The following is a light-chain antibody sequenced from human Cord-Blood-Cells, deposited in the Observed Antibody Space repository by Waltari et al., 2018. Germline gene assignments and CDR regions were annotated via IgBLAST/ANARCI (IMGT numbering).Light chain of an antibody. CDR3: QQRSNWPIT. V-gene: IGKV3-11*01. J-gene: IGKJ5*01. Sequence: EIVLTQSPATLSLSPGDRATLSCRASQSVSSYLAWYQQNPGQAPRLLIYDASNRATGIPARFSGSGSGTDFTLTISSLEPEDFAVYYCQQRSNWPITFGQGTRLEIK. CDR2: DAS. CDR1: QSVSSY.